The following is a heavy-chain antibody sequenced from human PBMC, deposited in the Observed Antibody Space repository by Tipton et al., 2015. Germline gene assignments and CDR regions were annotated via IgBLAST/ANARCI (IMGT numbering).Heavy chain of an antibody. CDR3: ARGGNNWFDP. CDR2: ISYSGST. D-gene: IGHD2-15*01. V-gene: IGHV4-61*01. J-gene: IGHJ5*02. CDR1: GGSVSSGSYY. Sequence: LRLSCIVSGGSVSSGSYYWSWIRQPPGKGLEWIGYISYSGSTNYNPSLKSRVTISIDTSKNQFSLKLSSVTAADTAVYYCARGGNNWFDPWGHGTLVTVSS.